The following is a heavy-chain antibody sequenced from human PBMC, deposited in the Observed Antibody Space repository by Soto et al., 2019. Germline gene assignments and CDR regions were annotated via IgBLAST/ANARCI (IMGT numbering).Heavy chain of an antibody. J-gene: IGHJ6*02. Sequence: QVQLVQSGAEVKKPGASVKVSCQASGYTFTSYGICWVRQAPGQGLEWMGWISGYNGKTKYAQKLQGRVTLTTDTSTSTAYLELRGLNSDDTAMYYCARRDDVPVYDYYAMDVWGQGTTVTVSS. D-gene: IGHD2-8*01. CDR3: ARRDDVPVYDYYAMDV. CDR2: ISGYNGKT. CDR1: GYTFTSYG. V-gene: IGHV1-18*04.